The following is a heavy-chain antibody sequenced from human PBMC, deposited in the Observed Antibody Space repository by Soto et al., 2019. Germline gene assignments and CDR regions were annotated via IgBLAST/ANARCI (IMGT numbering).Heavy chain of an antibody. CDR1: GYTFTSYA. D-gene: IGHD3-16*02. Sequence: ASVKVSCKASGYTFTSYAMHWVRQAPGQRLEWMGWMNPDSGNTRYPQKFQGRVTMTRNTSASTAYMELSSLRSEDTAVYYCARDDYIWGSYRYLGSWGQGTLVTVSS. CDR3: ARDDYIWGSYRYLGS. V-gene: IGHV1-3*01. CDR2: MNPDSGNT. J-gene: IGHJ4*02.